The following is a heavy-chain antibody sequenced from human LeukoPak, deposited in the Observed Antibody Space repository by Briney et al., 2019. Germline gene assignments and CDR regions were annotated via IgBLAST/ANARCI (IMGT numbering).Heavy chain of an antibody. J-gene: IGHJ1*01. Sequence: GGSLRLSCAASGFTFSSYGMHWVRQAPGKGLEWVAVISYDGSNKYYADSVKGRFTISRDNSKNALYLQMNSLRAEDTAVYYCAKERRYYDFWSGPEHWGQGTLVTVSS. CDR1: GFTFSSYG. CDR3: AKERRYYDFWSGPEH. CDR2: ISYDGSNK. D-gene: IGHD3-3*01. V-gene: IGHV3-30*18.